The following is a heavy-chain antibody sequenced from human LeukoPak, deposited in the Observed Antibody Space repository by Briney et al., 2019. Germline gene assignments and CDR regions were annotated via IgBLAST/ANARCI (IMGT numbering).Heavy chain of an antibody. CDR3: ARRLWFGEYYFDY. CDR2: IYYTEST. V-gene: IGHV4-39*01. D-gene: IGHD3-10*01. Sequence: SETLSLTRTVSGGSISSSSYYWGWIRQPPGKGLEYIGSIYYTESTYYNPSLKSRVTISVDTSKNQFSLNLTSVTSADTAVYYCARRLWFGEYYFDYWGQGTLVTVSS. CDR1: GGSISSSSYY. J-gene: IGHJ4*02.